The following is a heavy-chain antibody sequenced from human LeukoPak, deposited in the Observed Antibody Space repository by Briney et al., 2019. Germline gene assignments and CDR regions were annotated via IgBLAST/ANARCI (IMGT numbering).Heavy chain of an antibody. Sequence: SETLSLTCTVSGGSISSSSYYWGWIRQPPGKGLEWIGSIYYSGSTYYNPSLKSRVTISVDTSKNQFSLKLSSVTAADTAVYYCARVRSSPSYGMDVWGQGTTVTVSS. CDR3: ARVRSSPSYGMDV. J-gene: IGHJ6*02. D-gene: IGHD6-13*01. CDR1: GGSISSSSYY. V-gene: IGHV4-39*07. CDR2: IYYSGST.